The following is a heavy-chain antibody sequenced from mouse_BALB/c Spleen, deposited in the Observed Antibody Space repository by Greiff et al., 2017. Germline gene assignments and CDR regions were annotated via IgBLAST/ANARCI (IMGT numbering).Heavy chain of an antibody. Sequence: QVQLQQPGAELVKPGAPVKLSCKASGYTFTSYWMNWVKQRPGRGLEWIGRIDPSDSETHYNQKFKDKATLTVDKSSSTAYIQLSSLTSEDSAVHYCARLGYDYDGFAYWGQGTLVTVSA. CDR2: IDPSDSET. D-gene: IGHD2-4*01. V-gene: IGHV1-69*02. J-gene: IGHJ3*01. CDR3: ARLGYDYDGFAY. CDR1: GYTFTSYW.